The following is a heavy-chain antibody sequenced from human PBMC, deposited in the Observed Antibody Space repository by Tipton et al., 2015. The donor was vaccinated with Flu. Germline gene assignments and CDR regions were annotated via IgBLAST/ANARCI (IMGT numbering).Heavy chain of an antibody. CDR3: VRTLGGAGAY. V-gene: IGHV3-74*01. J-gene: IGHJ4*02. Sequence: AVSGFLVRSNYMNWVRQAPGKGLVWVSHSNYDGSTTHYADSVKGRFTISRDNAKSMVYLQMNSLRAEDSAVYYCVRTLGGAGAYWGRGTLVTVSS. CDR2: SNYDGSTT. D-gene: IGHD6-19*01. CDR1: GFLVRSNY.